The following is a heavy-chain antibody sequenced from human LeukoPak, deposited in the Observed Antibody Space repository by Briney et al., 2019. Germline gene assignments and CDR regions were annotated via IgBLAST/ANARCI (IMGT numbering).Heavy chain of an antibody. V-gene: IGHV4-39*01. J-gene: IGHJ4*02. CDR1: GGSISSSTYY. CDR3: GSGIDARSDSSD. Sequence: PSETLSLTCSVSGGSISSSTYYWGWIRQSPGKGLERIESINYSGSTYYNPSMKSRVTMSVNIYKNQFSLNLTSVTAADTAVYYCGSGIDARSDSSDWGQGTLVTVSS. CDR2: INYSGST. D-gene: IGHD6-19*01.